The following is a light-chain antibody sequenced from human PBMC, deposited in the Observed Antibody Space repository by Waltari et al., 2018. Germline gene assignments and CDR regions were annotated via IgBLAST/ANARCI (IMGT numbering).Light chain of an antibody. CDR2: VGTCGIVG. Sequence: QPVLTQPPSASASLGASVTLTCTLSSGYSNYKVDWYQQRPGKGPRFVMRVGTCGIVGSKGGCIPDRFSVLGSGLKRYLTNKNLQEEDEGEYHCGAGHGSGSNLARSWVFGGGTKLTVL. V-gene: IGLV9-49*01. CDR1: SGYSNYK. CDR3: GAGHGSGSNLARSWV. J-gene: IGLJ3*02.